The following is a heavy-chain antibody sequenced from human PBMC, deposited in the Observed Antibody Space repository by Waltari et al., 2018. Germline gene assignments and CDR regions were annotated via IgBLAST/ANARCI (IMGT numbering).Heavy chain of an antibody. V-gene: IGHV4-38-2*02. D-gene: IGHD5-18*01. J-gene: IGHJ4*02. Sequence: QVQLQESGPGLVKPSETLSLTCAVSGYSISSGYYWGWIRQPPGKGLEWLGSISHIGGTSQHPPLKSRVIISIDTSNNQFSRRRSSVTAADTAVYYCAREGDTAMAPEYWGQGTLVTVSS. CDR1: GYSISSGYY. CDR2: ISHIGGT. CDR3: AREGDTAMAPEY.